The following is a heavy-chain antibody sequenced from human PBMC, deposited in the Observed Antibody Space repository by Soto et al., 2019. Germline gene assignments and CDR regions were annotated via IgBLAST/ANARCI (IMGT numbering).Heavy chain of an antibody. D-gene: IGHD3-3*01. CDR1: GGSFSGYY. V-gene: IGHV4-34*01. Sequence: SETLSLTCAVYGGSFSGYYWSWIRQPPGKGLEWIGEINHSGSTNYNPSLKSRVTISVDTSKNQFSLKLSSVTAADTAVYYCARGGCGGFWAGDYWGQGTLVTVSS. CDR3: ARGGCGGFWAGDY. CDR2: INHSGST. J-gene: IGHJ4*02.